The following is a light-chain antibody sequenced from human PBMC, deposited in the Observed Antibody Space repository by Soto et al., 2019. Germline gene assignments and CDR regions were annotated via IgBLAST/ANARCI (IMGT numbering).Light chain of an antibody. CDR3: QQYNNWPFS. V-gene: IGKV3-15*01. Sequence: EMAVTQSPATLSVSPGERATLSCRASQSVASNLAWYQQKPGQTPRLLIYAASTRATGIPARFSGSGSGTDFTLTISGLQSDDSAVYFCQQYNNWPFSFGQGTRLEIK. CDR1: QSVASN. CDR2: AAS. J-gene: IGKJ5*01.